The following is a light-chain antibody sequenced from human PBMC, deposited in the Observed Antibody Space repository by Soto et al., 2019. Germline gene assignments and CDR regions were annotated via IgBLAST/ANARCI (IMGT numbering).Light chain of an antibody. Sequence: QSVLTQPASVSGSPGQSITISCSDVGSYGVVSWYQQHPGKVPKLMIYDGTQRPSAVSDRFSGSKSANTASLTISGLQAEDEADYYCSLDAGPNTDVFGTGTKVTVL. V-gene: IGLV2-23*01. CDR2: DGT. J-gene: IGLJ1*01. CDR3: SLDAGPNTDV. CDR1: DVGSYGV.